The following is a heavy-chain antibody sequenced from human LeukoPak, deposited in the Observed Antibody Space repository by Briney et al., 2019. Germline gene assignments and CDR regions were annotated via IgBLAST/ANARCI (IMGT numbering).Heavy chain of an antibody. J-gene: IGHJ4*02. Sequence: GASVKVSCKASAYTFTSYGIAWVRQAPGQGLEWMGWISAHNGNTNYAQKLQGRVTMTTDTSTSAAYMELRSLRSDDTAVYYCARERPPGDSSNWFLEGYFDIWGQGTLVTVSS. CDR2: ISAHNGNT. CDR1: AYTFTSYG. V-gene: IGHV1-18*01. D-gene: IGHD6-13*01. CDR3: ARERPPGDSSNWFLEGYFDI.